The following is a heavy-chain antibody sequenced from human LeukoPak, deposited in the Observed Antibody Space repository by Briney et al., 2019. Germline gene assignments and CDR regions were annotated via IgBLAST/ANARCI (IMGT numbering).Heavy chain of an antibody. J-gene: IGHJ4*02. CDR3: AREAYYDFWSGYYTANTFDY. V-gene: IGHV1-18*01. CDR2: ISAYNGNT. D-gene: IGHD3-3*01. Sequence: ASVKVSCKVSGYTLTELSMHWVRQAPGQGLEWMGWISAYNGNTNYAQKLQGRVTMTTDTSTSTAYMELRSLRSDDTAVYYCAREAYYDFWSGYYTANTFDYWGQGTLVTVSS. CDR1: GYTLTELS.